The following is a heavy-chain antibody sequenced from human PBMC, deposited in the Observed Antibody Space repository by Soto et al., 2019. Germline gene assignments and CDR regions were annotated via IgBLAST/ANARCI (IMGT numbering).Heavy chain of an antibody. CDR1: GFNVGDYE. Sequence: PGGSLRLSCAASGFNVGDYEMNWVRQAPGKGLEWISMITSGGTVFYCADSVRGRFAISRDDTENSLHLQMNSLRVEDTAMYYCARGRYALGVWGQGTTVTVSS. J-gene: IGHJ6*02. D-gene: IGHD3-9*01. V-gene: IGHV3-48*03. CDR2: ITSGGTVF. CDR3: ARGRYALGV.